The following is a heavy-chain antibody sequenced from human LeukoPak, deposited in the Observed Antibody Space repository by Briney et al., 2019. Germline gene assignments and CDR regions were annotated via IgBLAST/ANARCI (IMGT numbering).Heavy chain of an antibody. J-gene: IGHJ4*02. Sequence: SETLSLTCTVSGVSISGSSYYWGWIRQPPGKELEWIGSIYYSGSTYYNPSLTSRVTISVDTSKNQFSLKLTSVTAADTAVSFCARDPSYSGFYDDWGQGTLVTVSS. D-gene: IGHD3-22*01. CDR2: IYYSGST. V-gene: IGHV4-39*07. CDR3: ARDPSYSGFYDD. CDR1: GVSISGSSYY.